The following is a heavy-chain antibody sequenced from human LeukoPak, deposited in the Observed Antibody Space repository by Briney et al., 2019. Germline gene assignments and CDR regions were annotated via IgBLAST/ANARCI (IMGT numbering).Heavy chain of an antibody. Sequence: SETLSLTCGVYSGSLSDKYWSWIRQPPGKGLEWIGEINPSGRTNYNPSLKSRVTMSIDTSKNQFSLKLSSVTAADTAVYYCARLSGYHFDYWGQGALVTVTS. V-gene: IGHV4-34*01. D-gene: IGHD5-12*01. CDR1: SGSLSDKY. CDR3: ARLSGYHFDY. CDR2: INPSGRT. J-gene: IGHJ4*02.